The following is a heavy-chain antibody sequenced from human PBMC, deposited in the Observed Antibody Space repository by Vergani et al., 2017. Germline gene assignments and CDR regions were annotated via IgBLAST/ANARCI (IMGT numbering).Heavy chain of an antibody. CDR2: ICSRGST. D-gene: IGHD3-10*01. V-gene: IGHV4-61*02. CDR1: GGSISSGYYY. J-gene: IGHJ6*02. CDR3: AGGVKAEDEITMVRGVRYYYGMDV. Sequence: QVQLQESGPGLVKPSQTLSLTCTVSGGSISSGYYYWSWIRQPAGKGLEWIGRICSRGSTNYNPSLKSRVTISVDTSKNQVSLKLSSVTAADTAVYYCAGGVKAEDEITMVRGVRYYYGMDVWGQGTTVTVSS.